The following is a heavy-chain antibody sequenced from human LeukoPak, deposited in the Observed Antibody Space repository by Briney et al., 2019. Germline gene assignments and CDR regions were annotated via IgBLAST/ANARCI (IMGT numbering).Heavy chain of an antibody. D-gene: IGHD3-3*01. J-gene: IGHJ4*02. Sequence: GGSLRLSCAAPGFTFSSYAMSWVRQAPGKGLEWVSTVSGNGGITYYADSMKGRFTISRDNSKNTLFLQMNSLRGEDTAVYYCAKDRVYGSGQSHPSDYWGQGTLVTVSS. CDR2: VSGNGGIT. V-gene: IGHV3-23*01. CDR3: AKDRVYGSGQSHPSDY. CDR1: GFTFSSYA.